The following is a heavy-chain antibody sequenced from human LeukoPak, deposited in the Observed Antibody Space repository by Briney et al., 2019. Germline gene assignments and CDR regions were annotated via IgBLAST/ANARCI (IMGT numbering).Heavy chain of an antibody. CDR1: GYTFTSYG. CDR3: ASYYDSSGYYSY. CDR2: ISAYNGNT. V-gene: IGHV1-18*01. D-gene: IGHD3-22*01. J-gene: IGHJ4*02. Sequence: ASVKVSCKASGYTFTSYGISWVRQAPGQGLEWMGWISAYNGNTNYAQKLQGRVTMTTDTSTSTAYMELSSLRSEDTAVYYCASYYDSSGYYSYWGQGTLVTVSS.